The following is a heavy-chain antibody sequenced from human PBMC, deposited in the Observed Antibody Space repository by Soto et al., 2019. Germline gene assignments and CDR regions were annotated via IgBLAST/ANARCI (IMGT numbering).Heavy chain of an antibody. D-gene: IGHD3-22*01. CDR3: AGTYYYDSSGYLNDAFDI. CDR1: GGSISSYY. J-gene: IGHJ3*02. CDR2: IYTSGGT. Sequence: PSETLSLTCTVSGGSISSYYWSWIRQPAGKGLEWLGRIYTSGGTNSNPSLKSRVTMSVDTSKNQFSLKLSSVTAADTAVYYCAGTYYYDSSGYLNDAFDIWGQGTMVTVSS. V-gene: IGHV4-4*07.